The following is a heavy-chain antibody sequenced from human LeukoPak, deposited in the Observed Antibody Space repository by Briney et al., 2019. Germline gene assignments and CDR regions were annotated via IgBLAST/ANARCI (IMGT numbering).Heavy chain of an antibody. D-gene: IGHD5-12*01. J-gene: IGHJ4*02. Sequence: ASVKVSCKASGYTFTGYYMHWVRQAPGQGLEWMGWINPNSGDAKYPQKFQGRVTMTRDTSISTAYMELSSLRSDDTAVYYCARHGDSYDSPYDYWGQGTLVTVSS. CDR2: INPNSGDA. V-gene: IGHV1-2*02. CDR1: GYTFTGYY. CDR3: ARHGDSYDSPYDY.